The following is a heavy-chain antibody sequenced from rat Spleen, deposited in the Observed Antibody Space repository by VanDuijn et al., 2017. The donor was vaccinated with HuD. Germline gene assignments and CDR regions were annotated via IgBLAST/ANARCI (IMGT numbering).Heavy chain of an antibody. Sequence: QVQLKESGPGLVQPSQTLSLTCTVSGFLLSSYGVIWVRQPPGKGLEWMGVIWGSGNTNYDSALKSRLSISRDTSKSKVLLKMNSLQTEDTAMYFCVRSGYNFDYWGQGVMVTVSS. V-gene: IGHV2-13*01. CDR1: GFLLSSYG. CDR3: VRSGYNFDY. CDR2: IWGSGNT. D-gene: IGHD1-4*01. J-gene: IGHJ2*01.